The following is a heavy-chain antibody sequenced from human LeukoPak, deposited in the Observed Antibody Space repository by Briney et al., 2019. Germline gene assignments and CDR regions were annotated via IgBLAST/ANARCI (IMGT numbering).Heavy chain of an antibody. J-gene: IGHJ4*02. CDR3: AKFSAISGSLGRPPNPFDY. V-gene: IGHV1-2*02. CDR1: GYIFTGYY. D-gene: IGHD1-26*01. CDR2: INPNSGGT. Sequence: ASVKVSCKASGYIFTGYYMHWVRQAPGQGLEWMGWINPNSGGTNYAQKFQGRVTMTRDTSISTAYMELSRLRSEDTAVYYCAKFSAISGSLGRPPNPFDYWGQGTLVTVSS.